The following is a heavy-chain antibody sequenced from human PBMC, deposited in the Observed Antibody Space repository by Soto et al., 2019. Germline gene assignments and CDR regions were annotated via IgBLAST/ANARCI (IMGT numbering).Heavy chain of an antibody. CDR1: GFSFSSYD. J-gene: IGHJ6*03. Sequence: QVQLLESGGGVVQPGRSLRLSCAVSGFSFSSYDMHWVRQAPGKGLEWVAVISYDGRKKYYADSVKGRITISRDSPKKILFLQMNSLRPEDTAVYYCSKDLKAGSSWSLGGVEYYVDVWGKGTTVNVSS. D-gene: IGHD6-13*01. CDR3: SKDLKAGSSWSLGGVEYYVDV. CDR2: ISYDGRKK. V-gene: IGHV3-30*18.